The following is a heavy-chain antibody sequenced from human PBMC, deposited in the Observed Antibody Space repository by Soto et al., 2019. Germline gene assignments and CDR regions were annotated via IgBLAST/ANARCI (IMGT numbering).Heavy chain of an antibody. CDR1: GYTFTSYG. Sequence: ASVKVSCKASGYTFTSYGISWVRQAPGQRLEWMGLLIPYNGDRIYAQKFQGRVILTTDTATNTAYMELGSLRSDDTAVYYCVRDASSGYRGWWDPWGQGTMVTVYS. CDR3: VRDASSGYRGWWDP. D-gene: IGHD5-12*01. CDR2: LIPYNGDR. V-gene: IGHV1-18*01. J-gene: IGHJ5*02.